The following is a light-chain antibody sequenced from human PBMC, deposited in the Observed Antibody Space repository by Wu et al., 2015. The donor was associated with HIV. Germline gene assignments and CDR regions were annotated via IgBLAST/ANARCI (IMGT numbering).Light chain of an antibody. V-gene: IGKV3-15*01. Sequence: EIVMTQSPATLSVSPGETVTLSCRASQNIGNKLTWYQQRPGQAPRLLFYGASTGATHTPARFSGSGSGTEFTLTIRSMQSEDFAVYYCQQYHDWPWTFGQGTKVEIK. J-gene: IGKJ1*01. CDR2: GAS. CDR3: QQYHDWPWT. CDR1: QNIGNK.